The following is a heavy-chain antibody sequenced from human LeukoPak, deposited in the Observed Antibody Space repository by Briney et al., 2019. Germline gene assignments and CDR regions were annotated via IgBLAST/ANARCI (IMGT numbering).Heavy chain of an antibody. Sequence: SAKVSCKASGGTFSSYAISWVRQAPGQGLEWMGRIIPIFGTANYAQKFQGRVTITTDESTSTAYMELSSLRSEDTAVYYCASTTGSNYDFWSGYNFDYWGQGTLVTVSS. J-gene: IGHJ4*02. CDR3: ASTTGSNYDFWSGYNFDY. CDR2: IIPIFGTA. CDR1: GGTFSSYA. D-gene: IGHD3-3*01. V-gene: IGHV1-69*05.